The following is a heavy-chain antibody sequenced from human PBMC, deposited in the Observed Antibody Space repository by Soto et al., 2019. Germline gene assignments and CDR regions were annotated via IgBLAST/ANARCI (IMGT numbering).Heavy chain of an antibody. CDR1: GGSISSYY. Sequence: SETLSLTCTVSGGSISSYYWSWIRQPPGKGLEWIGYIYFRGTTNYNPSLKSRVTMSADTSKNPFSLKLSSVTAADTAVFHWARHVVTIFGVVSSPWFDPWGQGTLVTVSS. J-gene: IGHJ5*02. CDR2: IYFRGTT. D-gene: IGHD3-3*01. V-gene: IGHV4-59*08. CDR3: ARHVVTIFGVVSSPWFDP.